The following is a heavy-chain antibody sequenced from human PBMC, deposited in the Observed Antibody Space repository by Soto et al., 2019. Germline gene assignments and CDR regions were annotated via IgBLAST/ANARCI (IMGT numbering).Heavy chain of an antibody. CDR1: GGTFSSYA. CDR2: ISAYNGNT. J-gene: IGHJ5*02. D-gene: IGHD6-19*01. V-gene: IGHV1-18*01. Sequence: GASVKVSCKASGGTFSSYAISWVRQAPGQGLEWMGWISAYNGNTNYAQKLQGRVTMTTDTSTSTAYMELRSLRSDDTAVYYCARDLSSGWPHRPFDPWGQGTLVTVSS. CDR3: ARDLSSGWPHRPFDP.